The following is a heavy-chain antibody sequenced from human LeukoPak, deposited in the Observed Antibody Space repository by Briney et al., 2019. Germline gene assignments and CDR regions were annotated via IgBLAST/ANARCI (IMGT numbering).Heavy chain of an antibody. CDR1: GYTFTGYY. J-gene: IGHJ4*02. CDR3: TRDDFVYKSFDF. Sequence: ASVKVSCKASGYTFTGYYMHWVRQAPGQGLEWMGWISTENGHTNYAQKVQDRLTMTTDTSTTTAYMELRSLRSDDTAVYYCTRDDFVYKSFDFWGQGTLVTVSS. V-gene: IGHV1-18*04. CDR2: ISTENGHT. D-gene: IGHD3-3*01.